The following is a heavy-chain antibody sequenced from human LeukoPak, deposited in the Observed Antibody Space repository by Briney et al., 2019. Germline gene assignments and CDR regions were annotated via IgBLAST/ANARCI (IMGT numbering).Heavy chain of an antibody. CDR3: AKDGVPGIAVAGTPDNWFDP. CDR1: GFTFDDYA. J-gene: IGHJ5*02. V-gene: IGHV3-9*01. D-gene: IGHD6-19*01. CDR2: ISWNGGSI. Sequence: GRSLRLSCAASGFTFDDYAMHWVRQAPGKGREWGSGISWNGGSIGYADSVKGRFTISRDNAKNSLYLQMNSLRAEDTALYYCAKDGVPGIAVAGTPDNWFDPWGQGTLVTVSS.